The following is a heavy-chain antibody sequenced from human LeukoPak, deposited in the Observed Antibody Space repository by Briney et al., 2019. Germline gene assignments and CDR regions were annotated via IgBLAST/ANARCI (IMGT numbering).Heavy chain of an antibody. CDR2: INTDGSST. CDR1: GLTFSNYW. D-gene: IGHD3-9*01. J-gene: IGHJ4*02. CDR3: TRVHPDILTGYSFDY. Sequence: GGSLRLSCTASGLTFSNYWRHWVRQAPGKGLVWVSRINTDGSSTSYADSVKGRFTITRDNAKNTLYLQMNSLRADDTAVYYCTRVHPDILTGYSFDYWGQGTLVTVSS. V-gene: IGHV3-74*01.